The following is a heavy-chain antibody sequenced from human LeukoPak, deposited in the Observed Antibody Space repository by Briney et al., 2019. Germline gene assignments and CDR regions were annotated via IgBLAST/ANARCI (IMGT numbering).Heavy chain of an antibody. V-gene: IGHV4-61*02. CDR1: GGSISSGSYY. J-gene: IGHJ4*02. CDR2: IYTSGST. CDR3: ARRFREFVNY. D-gene: IGHD3-10*01. Sequence: SETLSLTCTVSGGSISSGSYYWSWIRQPAGKGLEWIGRIYTSGSTNYNPSLKSRVTISVDTSKNQFSLKLSSVTAADTAVYYCARRFREFVNYWGQGTLVTVSS.